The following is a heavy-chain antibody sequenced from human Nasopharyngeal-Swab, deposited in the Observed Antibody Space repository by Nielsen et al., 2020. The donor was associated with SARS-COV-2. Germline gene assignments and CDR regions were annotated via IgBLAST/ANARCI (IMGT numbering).Heavy chain of an antibody. Sequence: ASVKVSCKASGYTFTSYDINWVRQATGQGLEWMGWMNPNSGNTGYAQKFQGRVTMTRNTSISTAYMELSSLRSEDTAVYYCARGDLYCTGGVCYRDYYYGMDVWGQGTTVTVSS. CDR1: GYTFTSYD. D-gene: IGHD2-8*02. V-gene: IGHV1-8*01. J-gene: IGHJ6*02. CDR3: ARGDLYCTGGVCYRDYYYGMDV. CDR2: MNPNSGNT.